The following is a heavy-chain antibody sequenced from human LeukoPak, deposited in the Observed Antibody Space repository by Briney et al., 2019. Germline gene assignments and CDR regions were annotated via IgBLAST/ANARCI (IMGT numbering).Heavy chain of an antibody. D-gene: IGHD3-16*01. CDR1: GITFSSYS. V-gene: IGHV3-48*01. CDR2: LSSDNYTI. CDR3: ARVATDGGGFDP. Sequence: GGSLRLSCAASGITFSSYSMNWVRQAPGKGLEWISYLSSDNYTIYYTDSVKGRFIISRDNAKDSLYLQMNSLRAEDTAVYYCARVATDGGGFDPWGQGTLVTVSS. J-gene: IGHJ5*02.